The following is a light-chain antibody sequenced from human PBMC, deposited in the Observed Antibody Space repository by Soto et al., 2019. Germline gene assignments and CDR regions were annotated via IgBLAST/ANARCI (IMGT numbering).Light chain of an antibody. V-gene: IGKV3-15*01. J-gene: IGKJ4*01. CDR3: QQRSNWPPEDT. Sequence: EIVMTQSPATLSVSPGERATLSCRASQSVSSNLAWYQQKPGQAPRLLIYGASTRATGIPARFSGSGSGTEFTLTISSLQSEDFAVYYCQQRSNWPPEDTFGGGTKVEIK. CDR1: QSVSSN. CDR2: GAS.